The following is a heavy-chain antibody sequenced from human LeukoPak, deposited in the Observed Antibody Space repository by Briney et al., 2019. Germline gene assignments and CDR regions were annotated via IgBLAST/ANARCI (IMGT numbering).Heavy chain of an antibody. D-gene: IGHD3-10*01. V-gene: IGHV4-4*07. CDR1: GGSISSYY. J-gene: IGHJ4*02. CDR3: ASFTLYYYGSGSYYNG. Sequence: SETLSLTCTVSGGSISSYYWSWIRQPAGKGLEWIGRIYTSGSTNYNPSLKSRVTMLVDTSKNQFSLKLSSVTAADTAVYYCASFTLYYYGSGSYYNGWGQGTLVTVSS. CDR2: IYTSGST.